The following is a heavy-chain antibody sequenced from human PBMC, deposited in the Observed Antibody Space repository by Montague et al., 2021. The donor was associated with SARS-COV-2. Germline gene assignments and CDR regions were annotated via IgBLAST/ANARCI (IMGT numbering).Heavy chain of an antibody. CDR1: GDSISGYY. CDR3: ARGLDGYNWSY. D-gene: IGHD5-24*01. CDR2: MYYSGST. J-gene: IGHJ4*02. Sequence: SETLSPTCNVSGDSISGYYWSWIRQTPGKGLEWIGSMYYSGSTHYNPSLKSRVTVSVDTSNNQFFLKLSSVTAADTAVYYCARGLDGYNWSYWGQGTLVTVSS. V-gene: IGHV4-59*05.